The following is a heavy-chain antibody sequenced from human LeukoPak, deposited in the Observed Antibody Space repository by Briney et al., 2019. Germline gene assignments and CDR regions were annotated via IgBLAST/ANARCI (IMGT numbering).Heavy chain of an antibody. CDR1: GFTFSSYA. J-gene: IGHJ4*02. Sequence: PGGSLRLSCAASGFTFSSYAMSWVRQAPGKGLEWVSAISGSGGSTYYADSVKGRFTISRDNSKNTLYLQMNSLRAEDTAVYYCATKMDYGGNFDYWGQGTLVTVSS. D-gene: IGHD4-23*01. CDR2: ISGSGGST. CDR3: ATKMDYGGNFDY. V-gene: IGHV3-23*01.